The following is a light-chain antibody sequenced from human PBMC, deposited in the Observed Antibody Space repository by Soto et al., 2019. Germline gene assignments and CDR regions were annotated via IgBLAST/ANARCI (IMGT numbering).Light chain of an antibody. J-gene: IGKJ3*01. V-gene: IGKV1-27*01. CDR3: QKYSSVPV. CDR1: QDIRTF. CDR2: AAS. Sequence: DIQMTQSPTSLSASVGDRVTITCRASQDIRTFVAWYQQKPGKAPKLLISAASTLQSGVPSRFSGSGSGTDFTLTINSLQPEDVATYSCQKYSSVPVFGPGTKVEIK.